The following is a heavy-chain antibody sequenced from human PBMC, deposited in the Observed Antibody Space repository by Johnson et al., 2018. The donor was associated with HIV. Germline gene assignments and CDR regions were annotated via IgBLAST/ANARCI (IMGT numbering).Heavy chain of an antibody. V-gene: IGHV3-64*01. CDR2: FGADGEST. J-gene: IGHJ3*01. Sequence: EVQLVESGGGLVQPGGSLRLSCAASGFTVSSNYMSWVRQAPGKGLEYVSGFGADGESTYYANSVKGRFTVSRDNSKNTLYRQMGRLRAGDMAVYYCARVYSSSSAHAFDVLGQGTMVTVSS. CDR3: ARVYSSSSAHAFDV. D-gene: IGHD6-6*01. CDR1: GFTVSSNY.